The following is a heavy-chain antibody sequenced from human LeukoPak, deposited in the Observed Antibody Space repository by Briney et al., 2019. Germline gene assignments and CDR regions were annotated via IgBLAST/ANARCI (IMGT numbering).Heavy chain of an antibody. CDR3: ARNLVPAAFDY. J-gene: IGHJ4*02. Sequence: SQTLSLTCTVSGGSISSGDYYWSWIRQPPGKGLEWTGYIYYSGSTYYNPSLKSRVTISVGTSKNQFSLKLSSVTAADTAVYYCARNLVPAAFDYWGQGTLVTVSS. CDR2: IYYSGST. D-gene: IGHD2-2*01. V-gene: IGHV4-30-4*08. CDR1: GGSISSGDYY.